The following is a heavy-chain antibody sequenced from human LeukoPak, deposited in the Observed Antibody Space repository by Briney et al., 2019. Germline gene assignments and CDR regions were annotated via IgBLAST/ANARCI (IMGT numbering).Heavy chain of an antibody. V-gene: IGHV4-31*03. J-gene: IGHJ4*02. CDR2: IYYSGST. CDR1: GGSISSGGYY. CDR3: ARGLYSGYDLFDY. D-gene: IGHD5-12*01. Sequence: SETLSLTCTVSGGSISSGGYYWSWIRQHPGKGLEWIGYIYYSGSTYYNPSLKSRVTISVDTSKNQFSLKLSSVTAADTAVYYCARGLYSGYDLFDYWGQGTLVTVSS.